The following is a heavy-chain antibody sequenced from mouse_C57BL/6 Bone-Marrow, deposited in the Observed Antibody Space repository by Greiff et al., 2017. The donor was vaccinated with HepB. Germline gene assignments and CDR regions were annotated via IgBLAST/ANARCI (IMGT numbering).Heavy chain of an antibody. CDR3: ARGGLYYGNYFDY. D-gene: IGHD2-1*01. CDR2: IDPSDSYT. V-gene: IGHV1-69*01. CDR1: GYTFTSYW. J-gene: IGHJ2*01. Sequence: QVQLQQPGAELVMPGASVKLSCKASGYTFTSYWMHWVKQRPGQGLEWIGEIDPSDSYTNYNQKFKGKSTLTVDKSSSTAYMQLSSLTSEDSAVYYCARGGLYYGNYFDYWGQGTTLTVSS.